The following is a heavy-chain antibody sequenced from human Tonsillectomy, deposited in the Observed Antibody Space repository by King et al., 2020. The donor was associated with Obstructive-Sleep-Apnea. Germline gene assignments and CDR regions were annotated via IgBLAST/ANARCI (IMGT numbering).Heavy chain of an antibody. CDR3: AHDNILTTKSDAFNI. CDR2: IYWDDDK. J-gene: IGHJ3*02. V-gene: IGHV2-5*02. Sequence: TLKESGPTLVKPTQTLTLTCTFSGFSLSTSGVGVGWIRQPPGKALEWLALIYWDDDKRYSPSLKSRLTITKDTSKNQVCLTMTNMEPVDTASYFCAHDNILTTKSDAFNIWGQGTMVTVSS. D-gene: IGHD5-12*01. CDR1: GFSLSTSGVG.